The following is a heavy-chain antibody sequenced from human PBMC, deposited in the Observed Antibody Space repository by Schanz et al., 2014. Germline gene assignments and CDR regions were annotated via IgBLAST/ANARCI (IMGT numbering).Heavy chain of an antibody. D-gene: IGHD3-16*01. V-gene: IGHV1-8*01. CDR2: MNSKTGNT. Sequence: QVQLVQSGAEVKKPGVSVNVSCKASGYTFTSYDINWVRQATGQGLEWMGWMNSKTGNTGYAQRFQGRVTMTRNTSITTAYLELSSLRSGDTAVYYCTKGRTFGRWGQGTLVTVAS. J-gene: IGHJ4*02. CDR3: TKGRTFGR. CDR1: GYTFTSYD.